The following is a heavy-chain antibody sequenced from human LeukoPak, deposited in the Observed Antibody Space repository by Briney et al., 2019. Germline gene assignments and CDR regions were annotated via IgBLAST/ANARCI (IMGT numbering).Heavy chain of an antibody. CDR2: INPNSGGT. D-gene: IGHD3-10*01. Sequence: ASVKVSCKASGYTFTGYYMHWVRQAPGQGLEWMGWINPNSGGTNYAQKFQGRVTMTRDTSISTAYMELSRLRSDDTAVYYCARAGRIWFGEFILDPWGQGTLVTVSP. V-gene: IGHV1-2*02. CDR1: GYTFTGYY. CDR3: ARAGRIWFGEFILDP. J-gene: IGHJ5*02.